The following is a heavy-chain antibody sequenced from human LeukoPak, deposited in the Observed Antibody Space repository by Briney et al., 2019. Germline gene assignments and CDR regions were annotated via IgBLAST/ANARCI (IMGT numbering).Heavy chain of an antibody. J-gene: IGHJ3*02. D-gene: IGHD6-19*01. CDR2: IQPGDSDT. V-gene: IGHV5-51*01. CDR3: ARLARIAVAGTLIWGAFHI. Sequence: AESLKISCKDTGYSFTTSWIGWVRQMPGKGLKWMGIIQPGDSDTRYSPSFQGHVTISADKSISTAYLQWSSLKASDTAMYYCARLARIAVAGTLIWGAFHIWGRGTMVTVSS. CDR1: GYSFTTSW.